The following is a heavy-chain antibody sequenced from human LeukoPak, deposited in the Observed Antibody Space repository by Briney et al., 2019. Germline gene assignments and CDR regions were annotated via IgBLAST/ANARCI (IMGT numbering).Heavy chain of an antibody. CDR2: INHSGST. D-gene: IGHD3-22*01. CDR1: GGSFSGYY. V-gene: IGHV4-34*01. CDR3: ARALSVDSSGYYFGYFDY. Sequence: SETLSLTCAVYGGSFSGYYWSWIRQPPGKGLEWIGEINHSGSTNYNPSLKSRVTISVDTSRNQFSLKLSSVTAADTAVYYCARALSVDSSGYYFGYFDYWGQGTLVTVSS. J-gene: IGHJ4*02.